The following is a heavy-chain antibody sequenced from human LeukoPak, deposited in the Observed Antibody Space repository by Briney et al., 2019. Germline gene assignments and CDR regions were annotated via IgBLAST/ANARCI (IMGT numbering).Heavy chain of an antibody. CDR3: AGASYDSSGVH. J-gene: IGHJ4*02. D-gene: IGHD3-22*01. CDR2: IYYSGST. Sequence: SETLPLTXTVSGGSISSYYWSWIRQPPGKGLEWIGYIYYSGSTSYNPSLKSRVTISVDTSKNQFSLKLSSVTAADTAVYYCAGASYDSSGVHWGQGTLVTVSS. V-gene: IGHV4-59*01. CDR1: GGSISSYY.